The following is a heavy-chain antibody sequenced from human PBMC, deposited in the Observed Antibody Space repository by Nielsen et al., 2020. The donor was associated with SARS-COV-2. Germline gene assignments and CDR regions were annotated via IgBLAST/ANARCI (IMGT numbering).Heavy chain of an antibody. V-gene: IGHV1-69*06. J-gene: IGHJ4*02. CDR2: IIPIFGTA. CDR1: GGTFSSYA. Sequence: SVKVSCKASGGTFSSYAISWVRQAPGQGLEWMGGIIPIFGTANYAQKFQGRVTITADKSTSTAYMELSSLRSEDTAVYYCARRGEYCTNGVCYTVGAGDYWGQGTLVTVSS. CDR3: ARRGEYCTNGVCYTVGAGDY. D-gene: IGHD2-8*01.